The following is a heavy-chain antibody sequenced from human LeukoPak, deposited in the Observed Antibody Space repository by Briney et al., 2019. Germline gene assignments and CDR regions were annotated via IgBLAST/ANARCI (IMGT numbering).Heavy chain of an antibody. D-gene: IGHD4-17*01. V-gene: IGHV1-69*06. J-gene: IGHJ6*03. CDR3: ARDLLPPVTTYYYYYYMDV. Sequence: ASVKVSCKASGYTFTGYYMHWVRQAPGQGLEWMGGIIPIFGTANYAQKFQGRVTITADKSTSTACMELSSLRSEDTAVYYCARDLLPPVTTYYYYYYMDVWGKGTTVTVSS. CDR1: GYTFTGYY. CDR2: IIPIFGTA.